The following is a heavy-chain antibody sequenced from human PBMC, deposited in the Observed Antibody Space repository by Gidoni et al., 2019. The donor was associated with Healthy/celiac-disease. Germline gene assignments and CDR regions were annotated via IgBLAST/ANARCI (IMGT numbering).Heavy chain of an antibody. CDR2: IYYSGST. V-gene: IGHV4-39*01. CDR1: GGSISSSSYY. D-gene: IGHD2-15*01. Sequence: QLQLQESGPGLVKPSETLSLTCTVPGGSISSSSYYWGRIRQPPGKGLEWIGSIYYSGSTYYNPSLKSRVTISVDTSKNQFSLKLSSVTAADTAVYYCARHVGSGYCSGGSCYGGWFDPWGQGTLVTVSS. CDR3: ARHVGSGYCSGGSCYGGWFDP. J-gene: IGHJ5*02.